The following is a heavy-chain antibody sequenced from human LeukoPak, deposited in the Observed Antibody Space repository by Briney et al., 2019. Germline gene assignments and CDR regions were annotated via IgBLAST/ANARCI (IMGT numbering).Heavy chain of an antibody. D-gene: IGHD1-26*01. CDR1: GGSISSYY. Sequence: SETLSLTCTVSGGSISSYYWSWVRQPPGKGLEWIGYIYYSGSTNYNPSLKSRVTISVDTSKNQFSLKLSSVTAADTAVYYCARGGDYFDYWGQGTLVTVSS. CDR2: IYYSGST. CDR3: ARGGDYFDY. J-gene: IGHJ4*02. V-gene: IGHV4-59*01.